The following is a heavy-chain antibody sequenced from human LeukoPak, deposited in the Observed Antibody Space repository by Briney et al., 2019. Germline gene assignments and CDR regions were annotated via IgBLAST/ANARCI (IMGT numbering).Heavy chain of an antibody. Sequence: SETLSLTCSVSGGSFSNYYCNWIRQPAGMGLEWIGRIDSSGTTKYNPSLKSRVTMSIDTSQREVSLTLSSMTAADTAVYFCARGSGSYRPLYFFDYWGQGTLVTVSS. V-gene: IGHV4-4*07. D-gene: IGHD1-26*01. CDR1: GGSFSNYY. J-gene: IGHJ4*02. CDR3: ARGSGSYRPLYFFDY. CDR2: IDSSGTT.